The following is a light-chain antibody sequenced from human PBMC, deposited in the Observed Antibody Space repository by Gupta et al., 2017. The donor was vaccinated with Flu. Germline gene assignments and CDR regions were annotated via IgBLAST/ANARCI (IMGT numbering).Light chain of an antibody. CDR3: QQLNSYPRS. J-gene: IGKJ2*03. CDR1: QGISSY. CDR2: AAS. V-gene: IGKV1-9*01. Sequence: IQLTQSPSFLSASVGDRVTITCRASQGISSYLAWYQQKPGKAPKLLIYAASTLQSGVPSRFSGSGSETEFTLTISSLQPEDFATYYCQQLNSYPRSFGQGTKLEIK.